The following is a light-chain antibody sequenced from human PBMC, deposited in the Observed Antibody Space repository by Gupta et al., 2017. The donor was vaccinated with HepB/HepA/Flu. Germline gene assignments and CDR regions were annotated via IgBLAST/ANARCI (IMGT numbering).Light chain of an antibody. CDR2: EDN. CDR1: SGSIASNY. V-gene: IGLV6-57*02. CDR3: QSYDSSNHVV. J-gene: IGLJ2*01. Sequence: NFMLTQPHSVSESPGKTVTISCTGSSGSIASNYVQWYQQRPGSAPTTVIYEDNQRPSGVPDRFSGSIDSSSNTASLTISDQKTEGEADYYSQSYDSSNHVVFGGGTKLTVL.